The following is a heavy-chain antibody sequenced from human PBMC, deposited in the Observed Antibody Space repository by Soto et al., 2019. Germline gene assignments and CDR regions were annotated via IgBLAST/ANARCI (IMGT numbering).Heavy chain of an antibody. D-gene: IGHD3-10*01. J-gene: IGHJ3*02. CDR1: GVSISSYY. V-gene: IGHV4-59*01. CDR2: IYNSRTT. Sequence: QVQLQESGPGLVKPSGTLSLTCAVSGVSISSYYWSWIRQPPGKGLEWIGHIYNSRTTDYNPSLKSRVSESIDTSKNQFSLRLNSVTAADTAVYFCARVGGSGNYPHEAFDIWGQGTMVTVSS. CDR3: ARVGGSGNYPHEAFDI.